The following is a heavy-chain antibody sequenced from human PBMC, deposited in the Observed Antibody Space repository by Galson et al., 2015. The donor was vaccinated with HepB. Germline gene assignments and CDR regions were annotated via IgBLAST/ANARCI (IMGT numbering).Heavy chain of an antibody. V-gene: IGHV2-5*01. CDR2: IYWNDDQ. D-gene: IGHD5-18*01. J-gene: IGHJ4*02. CDR1: GFSLSTSGVA. Sequence: PAMVKPTQTPTLTCAFSGFSLSTSGVALGWIRQPPGKALEWLALIYWNDDQRYSPSLKSRLTLTKDTSKNQVVLTMTNMDPVDTATYYCVHRRIETYGYGAFDYWGQGTLVTVS. CDR3: VHRRIETYGYGAFDY.